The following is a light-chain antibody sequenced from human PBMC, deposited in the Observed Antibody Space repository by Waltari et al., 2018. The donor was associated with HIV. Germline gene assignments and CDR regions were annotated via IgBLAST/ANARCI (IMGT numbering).Light chain of an antibody. CDR3: GTWYSSLSAEV. V-gene: IGLV1-51*01. CDR1: SSNIANNY. Sequence: QSVLTQPPSVSAAPGQKVTISCSGNSSNIANNYVSWYHQLPGTAPKLLIYDNNRRPSGIPDRFPGSKSGTSATLGITGLQTGDEADYYCGTWYSSLSAEVFGTGTKVTVL. CDR2: DNN. J-gene: IGLJ1*01.